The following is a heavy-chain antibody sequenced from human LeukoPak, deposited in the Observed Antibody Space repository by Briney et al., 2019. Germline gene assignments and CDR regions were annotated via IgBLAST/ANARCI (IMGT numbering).Heavy chain of an antibody. V-gene: IGHV1-2*06. J-gene: IGHJ5*02. CDR3: GRGNKSFDP. Sequence: EASVKVSCKASGYTFTAYYVHWVRQAPGQGLEWIGRINPNTGDTNYAPKFQGRVTMIKDTSTNSAYMELNKLTSDDTAVYYCGRGNKSFDPWGQGTLVTVSS. CDR1: GYTFTAYY. CDR2: INPNTGDT.